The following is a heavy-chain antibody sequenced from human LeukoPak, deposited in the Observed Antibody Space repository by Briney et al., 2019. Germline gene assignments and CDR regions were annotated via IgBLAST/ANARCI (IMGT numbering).Heavy chain of an antibody. CDR2: IYYSGST. CDR3: ARVVVCSGGSCYPNPYYFDY. Sequence: SETLSLTCTVSGGSISSSSYYWSWIRQHPGKGLEWIGYIYYSGSTYYNPSLKSRVTISVDTSKNQFSLKLSSVTAADTAVYYCARVVVCSGGSCYPNPYYFDYWGQGTLVTVSS. CDR1: GGSISSSSYY. J-gene: IGHJ4*02. D-gene: IGHD2-15*01. V-gene: IGHV4-31*03.